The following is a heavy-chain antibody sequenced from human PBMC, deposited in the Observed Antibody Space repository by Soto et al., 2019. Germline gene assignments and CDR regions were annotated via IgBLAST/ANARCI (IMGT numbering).Heavy chain of an antibody. CDR1: GFSLSTSGVS. D-gene: IGHD6-13*01. CDR3: AHSLGYTRFDY. V-gene: IGHV2-5*02. Sequence: QITLKESGPTLVKPTQTLTLTCTFSGFSLSTSGVSVGWIRQPPGKALEWLALTYWDDGKRYSPSLKSRLTITKDTSKNQVVLTMTNMDPVDTATYYCAHSLGYTRFDYWGQGTLVTVSS. J-gene: IGHJ4*02. CDR2: TYWDDGK.